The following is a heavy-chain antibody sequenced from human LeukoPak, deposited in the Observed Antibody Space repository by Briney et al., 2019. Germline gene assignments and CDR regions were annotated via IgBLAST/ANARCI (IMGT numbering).Heavy chain of an antibody. CDR3: ASGYCSGGSCVSSDY. J-gene: IGHJ4*02. CDR1: GGTFISYA. V-gene: IGHV1-69*13. Sequence: ASVKVSCKASGGTFISYAISWVRQAPGQGVEWMGGIIPIFGTANYAQKFQGRVTITADESTSTAYMELSSLRSEDTAVYYCASGYCSGGSCVSSDYWGQGTLVTVSS. CDR2: IIPIFGTA. D-gene: IGHD2-15*01.